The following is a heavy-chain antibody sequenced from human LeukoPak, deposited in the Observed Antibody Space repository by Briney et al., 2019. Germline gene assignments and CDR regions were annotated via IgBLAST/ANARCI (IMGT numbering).Heavy chain of an antibody. Sequence: SETLSLTCTVSGGSISSYYWSWIRQPAGKGLEWVGRIYTSGSTNYNPSLKSRVTMSVDTSKNQFSLKPSSVTAADTAVYYCASGSIASLVYWGQGTLVTVSS. D-gene: IGHD6-6*01. CDR3: ASGSIASLVY. CDR2: IYTSGST. CDR1: GGSISSYY. J-gene: IGHJ4*02. V-gene: IGHV4-4*07.